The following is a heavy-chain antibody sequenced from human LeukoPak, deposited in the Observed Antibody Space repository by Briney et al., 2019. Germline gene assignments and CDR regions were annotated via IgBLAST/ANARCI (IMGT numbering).Heavy chain of an antibody. V-gene: IGHV3-64*01. D-gene: IGHD6-13*01. J-gene: IGHJ6*02. CDR2: ISNSGGST. Sequence: AGGSLRLSCVASGLIFSRYGMHWVRQAPGKGLEYVSAISNSGGSTYYANSVKGRFTISRDNSKNTLYLQMGSLRGEDMAVYYCARGLITGAAGTYYYYGMDVWGQGTTVTVSS. CDR3: ARGLITGAAGTYYYYGMDV. CDR1: GLIFSRYG.